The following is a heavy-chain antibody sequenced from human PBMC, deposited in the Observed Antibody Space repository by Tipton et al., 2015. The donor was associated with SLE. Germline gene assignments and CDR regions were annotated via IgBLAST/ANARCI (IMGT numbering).Heavy chain of an antibody. V-gene: IGHV4-39*07. D-gene: IGHD2-21*02. CDR1: GGSISNDAYY. J-gene: IGHJ4*02. Sequence: TLSLTCTVSGGSISNDAYYWGWIRQPPGKGLEWIGTVYYTGSTHFNPSLQRRVTISLDASYNLLSLKLDSVTAADTAVYYCAGRGDLVVVTSYFDHWGQGTLVTVST. CDR2: VYYTGST. CDR3: AGRGDLVVVTSYFDH.